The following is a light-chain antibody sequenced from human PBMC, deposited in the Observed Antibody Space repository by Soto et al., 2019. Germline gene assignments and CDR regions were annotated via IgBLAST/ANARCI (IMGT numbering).Light chain of an antibody. V-gene: IGKV3-20*01. Sequence: DIVLTQSPDTLSLSPGDTATFSCRASQTIHNNYSAWYQQRHGQSPRLLIYRASSRAAGIPDRFSGSGSGTDFTLTISRLEPEDFAVYYCQQHGSSPLITFGQGTRLEIK. CDR3: QQHGSSPLIT. J-gene: IGKJ5*01. CDR2: RAS. CDR1: QTIHNNY.